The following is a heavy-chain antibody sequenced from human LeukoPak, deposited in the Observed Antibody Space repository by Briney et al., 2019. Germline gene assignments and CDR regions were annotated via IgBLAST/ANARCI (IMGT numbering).Heavy chain of an antibody. D-gene: IGHD3-10*01. V-gene: IGHV4-4*07. J-gene: IGHJ6*03. CDR3: ARGGSGLGPYYYYYMDV. CDR2: IYTSGST. Sequence: SETLSLTCTVSGGSISSYYWSWIRQPAGNGLEWIGRIYTSGSTNYNPSLKSRVTMSVDTSKNQFSLKLSSVTAADTAVYYCARGGSGLGPYYYYYMDVWGKGTTVTVSS. CDR1: GGSISSYY.